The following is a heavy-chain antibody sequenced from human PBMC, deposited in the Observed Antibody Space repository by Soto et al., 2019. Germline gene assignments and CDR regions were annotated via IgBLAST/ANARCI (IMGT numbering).Heavy chain of an antibody. V-gene: IGHV1-8*01. CDR3: ARVLYDSSGYYPSYFDY. D-gene: IGHD3-22*01. CDR1: GYTFTSYD. CDR2: MNPNSGNT. J-gene: IGHJ4*02. Sequence: GASVKVSCKDSGYTFTSYDINWVRQATGQGLEWMGWMNPNSGNTGYAQKFQGRVTMTRNTSTSTAYMELRSLRSDDTAVYYCARVLYDSSGYYPSYFDYWGQGTLVTVSS.